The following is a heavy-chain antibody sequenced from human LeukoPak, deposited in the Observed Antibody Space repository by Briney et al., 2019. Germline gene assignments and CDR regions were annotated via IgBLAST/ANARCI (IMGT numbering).Heavy chain of an antibody. J-gene: IGHJ4*02. Sequence: ASVKVSCKASGYTFTSYDINWVRQATGQGLEWMGWMNPNSGNTGYAQKFQGRVTMTRNTSISTAYMELSSLRSEDTAVYYCARVVGKPYYFDYWGQGTLVIVSS. V-gene: IGHV1-8*01. CDR3: ARVVGKPYYFDY. CDR1: GYTFTSYD. D-gene: IGHD1-26*01. CDR2: MNPNSGNT.